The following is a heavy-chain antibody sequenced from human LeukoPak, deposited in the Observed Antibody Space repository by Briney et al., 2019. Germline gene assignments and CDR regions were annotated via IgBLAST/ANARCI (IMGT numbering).Heavy chain of an antibody. CDR2: INHSGST. V-gene: IGHV4-34*01. CDR3: ARATYSSSWKRFDP. J-gene: IGHJ5*02. D-gene: IGHD6-13*01. Sequence: SETLSLTCAVYGGSFSGYYWSWIRQPPGKGLEWIGEINHSGSTNYNPSLKSRVTTSVDTSKNQFSLKLSSVTAADTAVYYCARATYSSSWKRFDPWGQGTLVTVSS. CDR1: GGSFSGYY.